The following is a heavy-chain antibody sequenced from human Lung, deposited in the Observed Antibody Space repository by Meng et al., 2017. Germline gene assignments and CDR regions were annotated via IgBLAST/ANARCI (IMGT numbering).Heavy chain of an antibody. Sequence: QLQLQEPGPRPVQPSGTLSLACAVSGDSITRTQWWSWLRQTPGKGLEWIGEISHSGSTVYRPSLQGRVSISQDKSNNEFSLKLTSVTAADTAVYYCARETLRELGLFHYWGQGILVTVSS. V-gene: IGHV4-4*02. D-gene: IGHD1-7*01. CDR1: GDSITRTQW. J-gene: IGHJ4*02. CDR2: ISHSGST. CDR3: ARETLRELGLFHY.